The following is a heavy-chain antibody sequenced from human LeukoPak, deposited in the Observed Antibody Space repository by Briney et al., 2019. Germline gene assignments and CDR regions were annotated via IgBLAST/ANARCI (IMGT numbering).Heavy chain of an antibody. J-gene: IGHJ3*02. V-gene: IGHV3-66*01. D-gene: IGHD3-3*01. CDR1: GFTFSSYA. CDR2: IYSGGST. CDR3: ATYRTIFGVVIPFDI. Sequence: GGSLRLSCAASGFTFSSYAMSWVRQAPGKGLEWVSVIYSGGSTYYADSVKGRFTISRDNSKNTLYLQMNSLRAEDTAVYYCATYRTIFGVVIPFDIWGQGTMVTVSS.